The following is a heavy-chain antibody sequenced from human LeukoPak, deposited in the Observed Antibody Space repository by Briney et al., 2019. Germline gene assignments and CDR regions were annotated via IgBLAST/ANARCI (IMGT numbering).Heavy chain of an antibody. V-gene: IGHV3-23*01. CDR3: ARHLVPTAMLTAFDI. CDR1: GFTFSSYA. Sequence: QTGGSLRLSCAASGFTFSSYAMSWERQAPGKGLEWVSGISGSGGSTYYADSVKGRFTISRDNSKNTLYLQMNSLRAEDTAVYYCARHLVPTAMLTAFDIWGQGTMVTVSS. CDR2: ISGSGGST. D-gene: IGHD2-2*01. J-gene: IGHJ3*02.